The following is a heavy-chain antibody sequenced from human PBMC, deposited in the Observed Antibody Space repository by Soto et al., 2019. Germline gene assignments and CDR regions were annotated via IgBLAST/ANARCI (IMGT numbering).Heavy chain of an antibody. Sequence: ASVKVSCKASGYTFTNYGVSLVRQAPGQGLEWMGWIGGYKGNTNYAQKLQGRVTLTTDTSTSTAYMELRSLRSDDTAVYYCARERATFPDYWGQGTLVTSPQ. CDR3: ARERATFPDY. CDR2: IGGYKGNT. J-gene: IGHJ4*02. V-gene: IGHV1-18*01. CDR1: GYTFTNYG. D-gene: IGHD1-26*01.